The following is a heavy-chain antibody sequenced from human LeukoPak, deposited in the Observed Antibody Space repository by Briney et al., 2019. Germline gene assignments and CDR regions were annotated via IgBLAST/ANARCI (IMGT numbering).Heavy chain of an antibody. CDR2: IYHSGST. CDR3: ARGAFIIGQYAFDI. D-gene: IGHD1-14*01. V-gene: IGHV4-30-2*01. J-gene: IGHJ3*02. CDR1: GGSISSGGYS. Sequence: SQTLSLTCAVSGGSISSGGYSWSWIRQPPEKGLEWIGYIYHSGSTYYNPSLKSRVTISVDRSKNQFSLKLSSVTAADTAVYYCARGAFIIGQYAFDIWGQGTMVTVSS.